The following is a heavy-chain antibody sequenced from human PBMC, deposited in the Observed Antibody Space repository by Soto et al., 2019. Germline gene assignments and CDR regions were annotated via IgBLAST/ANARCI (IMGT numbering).Heavy chain of an antibody. CDR3: ATMAHITMIVVVFDY. Sequence: RLSCAASGFTFSSYAMSWVRQAPGKGLEWVSAISGSGGSTYYADSVKGRFTISRDNSKNTLYLQMNSLRAEDTAVYYCATMAHITMIVVVFDYWGQGTLVTVSS. CDR1: GFTFSSYA. D-gene: IGHD3-22*01. V-gene: IGHV3-23*01. J-gene: IGHJ4*02. CDR2: ISGSGGST.